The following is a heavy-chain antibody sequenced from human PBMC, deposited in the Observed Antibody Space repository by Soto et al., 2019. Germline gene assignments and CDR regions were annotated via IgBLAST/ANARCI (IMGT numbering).Heavy chain of an antibody. Sequence: GGSLRLSCAASGFTVSSNYMSWVRQAPGKGLEWVSVIYSGGSTYYADSVKGRFTISRHNSKNTLYLQMNSLRAEDTAVYYCARENSGYDWPYFDYWGQGTLVTVSS. V-gene: IGHV3-53*04. CDR2: IYSGGST. CDR3: ARENSGYDWPYFDY. J-gene: IGHJ4*02. D-gene: IGHD5-12*01. CDR1: GFTVSSNY.